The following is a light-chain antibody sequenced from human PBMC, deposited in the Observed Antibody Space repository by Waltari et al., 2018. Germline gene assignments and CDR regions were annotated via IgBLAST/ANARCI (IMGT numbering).Light chain of an antibody. J-gene: IGKJ1*01. CDR1: QSGSGSY. Sequence: IVLTQSPDTLSLSPGERATLSCRASQSGSGSYLAWYQQKPGQAPRLLISDASSRATDITDRFSGSGSGTDFTLTISRLEPEDFAVYYCQQYGTSPTWTFGQGTKVEIK. CDR3: QQYGTSPTWT. CDR2: DAS. V-gene: IGKV3-20*01.